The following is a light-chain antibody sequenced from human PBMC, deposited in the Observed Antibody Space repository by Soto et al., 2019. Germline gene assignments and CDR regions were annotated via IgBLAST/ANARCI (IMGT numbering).Light chain of an antibody. V-gene: IGLV2-14*03. Sequence: QSALTQPASVSGSPGQSITISCTGTSSGLDDFQYVSWYQQHPGKAPKLTIYGVSNRPSGVSNRFSGYKSGNTASLTISGLQTDDEADYYCSAYTSSSIVIFGGGTKVTVL. CDR2: GVS. CDR3: SAYTSSSIVI. CDR1: SSGLDDFQY. J-gene: IGLJ2*01.